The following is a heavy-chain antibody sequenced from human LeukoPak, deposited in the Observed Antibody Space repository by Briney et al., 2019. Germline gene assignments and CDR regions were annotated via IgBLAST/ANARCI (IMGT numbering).Heavy chain of an antibody. CDR3: ARDPRAYDYVWGSYRYGFDY. CDR1: GYTFTSYA. Sequence: ASVKVSCKASGYTFTSYAMNWVRQAPGQGLEWMGWINTNTGNPTYAQGFTGRFVFSLDTSVSTAYLQISSLKAEDTAVYYCARDPRAYDYVWGSYRYGFDYWGQGTLVTVSS. CDR2: INTNTGNP. V-gene: IGHV7-4-1*02. D-gene: IGHD3-16*02. J-gene: IGHJ4*02.